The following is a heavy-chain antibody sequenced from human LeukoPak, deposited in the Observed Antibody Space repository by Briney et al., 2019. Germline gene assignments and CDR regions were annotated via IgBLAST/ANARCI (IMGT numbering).Heavy chain of an antibody. CDR3: ARAPSGDGSYPDYFDY. J-gene: IGHJ4*02. Sequence: SGGSLRLSCAASGFTFSIYGMHWVRQAPGKGLEWVAVISYDGSNKYYADSVKGRFTISRDNSKNTLYLQMNSLRAEDTAVYYCARAPSGDGSYPDYFDYWGQGTLVTVSS. V-gene: IGHV3-30*03. D-gene: IGHD1-26*01. CDR2: ISYDGSNK. CDR1: GFTFSIYG.